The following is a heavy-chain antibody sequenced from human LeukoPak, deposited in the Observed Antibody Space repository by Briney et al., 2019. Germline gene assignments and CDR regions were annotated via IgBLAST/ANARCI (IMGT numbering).Heavy chain of an antibody. Sequence: KSGGSLRLSCAASGFTFSGYAMHWVRQAPGKGLEWIGSIYDSGSTYYNPSLKSRVTISVDTSKNQFSLKLNSVTAADTAVYYCARHYGPWGQGTLVTVSS. CDR2: IYDSGST. D-gene: IGHD3-16*01. CDR3: ARHYGP. CDR1: GFTFSGYA. J-gene: IGHJ5*02. V-gene: IGHV4-38-2*01.